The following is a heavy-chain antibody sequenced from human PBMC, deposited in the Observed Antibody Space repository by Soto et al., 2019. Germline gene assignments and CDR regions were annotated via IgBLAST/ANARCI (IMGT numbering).Heavy chain of an antibody. CDR2: IKSRIDGETT. J-gene: IGHJ4*02. V-gene: IGHV3-15*07. CDR3: APRLAAAPLVDY. Sequence: DVQLVESGGGLVQPGGSLRLSCAASGFTFSNAWMSWVRQAPGKGLEWVGRIKSRIDGETTDYAAPVKGRFTISRDDSKTPLYMQMNSLKTEDTAVYYCAPRLAAAPLVDYWGQGTLVTVSS. CDR1: GFTFSNAW. D-gene: IGHD6-13*01.